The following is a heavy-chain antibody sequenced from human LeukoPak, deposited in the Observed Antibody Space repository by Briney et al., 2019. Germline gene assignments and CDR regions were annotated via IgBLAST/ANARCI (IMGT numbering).Heavy chain of an antibody. CDR2: LYYSGST. CDR1: GDSISSSSYY. Sequence: PSETLSLTCTVSGDSISSSSYYWGWIRQPPGKGLQWIGSLYYSGSTYYNPSLKSRVTISVDTSKNQFSLKLSSVTAADTAVYYCARGELLYDYWGQGTLVTVSS. D-gene: IGHD2-15*01. V-gene: IGHV4-39*01. CDR3: ARGELLYDY. J-gene: IGHJ4*02.